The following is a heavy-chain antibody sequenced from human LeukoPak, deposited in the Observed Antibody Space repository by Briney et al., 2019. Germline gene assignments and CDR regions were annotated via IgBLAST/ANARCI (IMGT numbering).Heavy chain of an antibody. CDR2: IYTSGGT. Sequence: SETLSLTCTVSGGAISSYYWSWIRQPAGKGLEWIGRIYTSGGTNYNPSLKSRVTMSVDPSKNQLSLKLSSVTAADTAVYDCAIPAGEMATIGRNGTFDMWGEGTMVTVSS. CDR1: GGAISSYY. J-gene: IGHJ3*02. V-gene: IGHV4-4*07. CDR3: AIPAGEMATIGRNGTFDM. D-gene: IGHD5-24*01.